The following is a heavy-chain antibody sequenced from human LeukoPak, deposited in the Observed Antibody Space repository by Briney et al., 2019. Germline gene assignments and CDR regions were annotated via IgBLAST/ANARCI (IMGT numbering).Heavy chain of an antibody. V-gene: IGHV1-69*13. CDR1: GGTFSSYA. CDR3: AREPDFTDHTYYFDY. CDR2: IIPIFGTA. J-gene: IGHJ4*02. D-gene: IGHD3-3*01. Sequence: SVKVSCKASGGTFSSYAISWVRQAPGQGLVWMGGIIPIFGTANYAQKFQGRVTITADESTSTAYMELSSLRSEDTAVYYCAREPDFTDHTYYFDYWGQGTLVTVSS.